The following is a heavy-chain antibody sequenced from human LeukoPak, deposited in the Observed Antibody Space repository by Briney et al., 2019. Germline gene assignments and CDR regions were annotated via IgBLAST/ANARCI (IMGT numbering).Heavy chain of an antibody. CDR3: ARAYGSGKPNDY. CDR1: GYTFTGYY. J-gene: IGHJ4*02. Sequence: ASVRVSCKASGYTFTGYYMHWVRQAPGQGLEWMGWINPNSGGTNFAQKFQGRVAMTGDTSISTAYMELSRLASDDTAIYYCARAYGSGKPNDYWGQGTLVTVSS. CDR2: INPNSGGT. V-gene: IGHV1-2*02. D-gene: IGHD3-10*01.